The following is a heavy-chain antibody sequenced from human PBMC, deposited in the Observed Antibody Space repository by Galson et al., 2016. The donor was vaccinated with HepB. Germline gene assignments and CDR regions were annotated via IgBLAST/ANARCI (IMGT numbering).Heavy chain of an antibody. V-gene: IGHV3-13*04. CDR3: ARVRMVRKGRYYGSGSYYSQWGMDV. Sequence: SLRLSCAASGFTFSSYDMHWVRQGTGKGLEWVSAIGTAGDSYYPASVKGRFTISRENAKNSLYLQMNSLRAGETAVYYCARVRMVRKGRYYGSGSYYSQWGMDVWGQGTTVTVSS. CDR1: GFTFSSYD. D-gene: IGHD3-10*01. CDR2: IGTAGDS. J-gene: IGHJ6*02.